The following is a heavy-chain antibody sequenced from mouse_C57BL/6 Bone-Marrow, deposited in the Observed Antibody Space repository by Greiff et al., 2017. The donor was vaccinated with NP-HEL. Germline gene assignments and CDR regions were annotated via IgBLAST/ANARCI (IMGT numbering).Heavy chain of an antibody. D-gene: IGHD1-1*01. CDR3: AGGWGTTVVAPFDY. J-gene: IGHJ2*01. CDR2: NYPRSGNT. CDR1: GYTFTSYG. Sequence: QVQLQQSGAELARPGASVKLFCKASGYTFTSYGISWVKQRTGQGLEWIGENYPRSGNTYYNEKFKGKATLTADKSSSTAYMELRSLTSVDSAVYSCAGGWGTTVVAPFDYWGQGTTLTVSS. V-gene: IGHV1-81*01.